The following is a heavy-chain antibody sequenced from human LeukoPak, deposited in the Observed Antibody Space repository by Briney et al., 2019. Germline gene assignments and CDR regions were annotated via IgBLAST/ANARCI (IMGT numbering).Heavy chain of an antibody. J-gene: IGHJ4*02. Sequence: SVKVSCKASGGTFSSYAISWVRQAPGQGLEWMGGIIPIFGTANYAQRFQGRVTITADESTSTAYMELSSLRSEDTAVYYCARSYYDEYSFDYWGQGTLVTASS. CDR3: ARSYYDEYSFDY. CDR2: IIPIFGTA. CDR1: GGTFSSYA. D-gene: IGHD1-26*01. V-gene: IGHV1-69*13.